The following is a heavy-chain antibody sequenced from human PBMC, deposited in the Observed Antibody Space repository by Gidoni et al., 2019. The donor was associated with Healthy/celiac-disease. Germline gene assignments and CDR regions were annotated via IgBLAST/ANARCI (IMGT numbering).Heavy chain of an antibody. V-gene: IGHV3-23*01. CDR3: AKLKVAGTLGMDV. Sequence: EVQLLESGGGLVQPGGSLRLYCAASGFTFSSYAMSWVRQAPGKGLEWVSAISGSGGSTYYADSVKGRFTISRDNSKNTLYLQMNSLRAEDTAVYYCAKLKVAGTLGMDVWGQGTTVTVSS. D-gene: IGHD6-19*01. J-gene: IGHJ6*02. CDR2: ISGSGGST. CDR1: GFTFSSYA.